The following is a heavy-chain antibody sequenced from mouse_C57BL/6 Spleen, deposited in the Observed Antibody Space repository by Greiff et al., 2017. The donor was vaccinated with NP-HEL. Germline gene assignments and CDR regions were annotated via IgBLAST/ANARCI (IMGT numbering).Heavy chain of an antibody. CDR3: ARSGYYDSRWYYDD. CDR2: IDPNSGGT. CDR1: GYTFTSYW. V-gene: IGHV1-72*01. Sequence: HPPQHGAELVKPGASVKLSCKASGYTFTSYWMHWVKQRPGRGLEWIGRIDPNSGGTKYNEKFKSKATLTVDKPSSTAYMQLSSLTSEDSAVYKCARSGYYDSRWYYDDWGTGTTVTVSS. D-gene: IGHD1-1*01. J-gene: IGHJ1*03.